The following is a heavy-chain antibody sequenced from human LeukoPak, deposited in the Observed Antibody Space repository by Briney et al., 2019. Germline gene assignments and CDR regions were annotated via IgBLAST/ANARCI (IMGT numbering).Heavy chain of an antibody. CDR1: GGTFSSYA. V-gene: IGHV1-69*05. J-gene: IGHJ6*03. Sequence: ASVKVSCKASGGTFSSYAISWVRQAPGQGLEWMGGIIPIFGTANYAQKFQGRVTITTDESTSTAYMELSSLRSEDTAVYYCAREAVERGYYYMGVWGKGTTVTVSS. CDR2: IIPIFGTA. CDR3: AREAVERGYYYMGV. D-gene: IGHD2-15*01.